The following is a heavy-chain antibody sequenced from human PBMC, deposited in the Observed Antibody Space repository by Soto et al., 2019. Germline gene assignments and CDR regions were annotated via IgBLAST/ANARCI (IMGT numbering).Heavy chain of an antibody. D-gene: IGHD2-21*02. CDR1: GGSXSSYY. V-gene: IGHV4-59*01. Sequence: TLSLTCTVSGGSXSSYYWSWIRQPPEKRQERIGYIYYSGSTNYNPSIKSRITISVDTSKNQFSLKLSSVTAADTAVYYCARGSEYCGGDCYSFDYWGQGTLVTVSS. CDR2: IYYSGST. CDR3: ARGSEYCGGDCYSFDY. J-gene: IGHJ4*02.